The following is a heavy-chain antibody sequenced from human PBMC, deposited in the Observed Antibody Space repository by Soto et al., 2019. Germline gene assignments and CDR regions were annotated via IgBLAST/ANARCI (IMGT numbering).Heavy chain of an antibody. D-gene: IGHD6-6*01. J-gene: IGHJ4*02. Sequence: ASVKVSCKASGGTFSSYAISWVRQAPGQGLEWMGGIIPIFGTANYAQKFQGRVTITANESTSTAYMELSSLRSEDTAVYYCARAPYEPFEYSSSFFDYWGQGTLVTVSS. CDR1: GGTFSSYA. V-gene: IGHV1-69*13. CDR2: IIPIFGTA. CDR3: ARAPYEPFEYSSSFFDY.